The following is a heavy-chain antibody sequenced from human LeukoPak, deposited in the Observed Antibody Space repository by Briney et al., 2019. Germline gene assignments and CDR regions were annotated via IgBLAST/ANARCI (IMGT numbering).Heavy chain of an antibody. V-gene: IGHV3-7*05. CDR3: AGSRVPGAVDI. Sequence: PGGSLRLSCAASGFTFSSHWMNWVRQAPGKGLEWVANIKQDGSEKYCVDSVKGRFTISRDNANKSLYLQMNSLRAEDTAVYYCAGSRVPGAVDIWGQGTMVTVSS. D-gene: IGHD2-15*01. J-gene: IGHJ3*02. CDR2: IKQDGSEK. CDR1: GFTFSSHW.